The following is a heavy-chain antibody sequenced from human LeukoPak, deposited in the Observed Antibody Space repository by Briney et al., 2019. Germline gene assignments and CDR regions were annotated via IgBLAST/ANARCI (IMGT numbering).Heavy chain of an antibody. J-gene: IGHJ4*02. Sequence: GGSLRLSCAASGFTFSSYSMNWVRQAPGKGLEWVSGINWNGGNTGYADSVKGRFTIFRDNTKNSLYLQMNSLRAEDTALYYCARARYDSTGHLDYWGQGTLVTVSS. D-gene: IGHD3-22*01. CDR2: INWNGGNT. V-gene: IGHV3-20*04. CDR3: ARARYDSTGHLDY. CDR1: GFTFSSYS.